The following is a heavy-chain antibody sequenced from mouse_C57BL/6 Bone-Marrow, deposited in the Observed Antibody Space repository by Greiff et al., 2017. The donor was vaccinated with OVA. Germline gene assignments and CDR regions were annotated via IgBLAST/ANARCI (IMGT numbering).Heavy chain of an antibody. CDR2: IYPGGGYT. CDR3: AREGQLRLRGLFAY. V-gene: IGHV1-63*01. D-gene: IGHD3-2*02. Sequence: QVQLQQSGAELVRPGTSVKMSCKASGYTFTNYWIGWAKQRPGHGLEWIGDIYPGGGYTNYNEKFKGKATLTADKSSSTAYMQFSSLTSEDSAIYYCAREGQLRLRGLFAYWGQGTLVTVSA. CDR1: GYTFTNYW. J-gene: IGHJ3*01.